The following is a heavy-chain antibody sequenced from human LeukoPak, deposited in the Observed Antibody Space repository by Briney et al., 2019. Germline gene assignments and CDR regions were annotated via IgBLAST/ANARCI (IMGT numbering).Heavy chain of an antibody. Sequence: PGGSLRLSCAASGFTFSSYSMNWVRQAPGKGLEWVSSISSGSTYMYYADSVKGRFTISRDNAKNSLYLQMNSLRAEDMALYYCAKSTAGAGYYAYFDYWGQGTLVTVSS. V-gene: IGHV3-21*04. CDR2: ISSGSTYM. J-gene: IGHJ4*02. D-gene: IGHD3-9*01. CDR1: GFTFSSYS. CDR3: AKSTAGAGYYAYFDY.